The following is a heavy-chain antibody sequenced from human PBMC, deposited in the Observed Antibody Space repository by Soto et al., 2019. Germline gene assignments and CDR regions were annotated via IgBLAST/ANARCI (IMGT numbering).Heavy chain of an antibody. J-gene: IGHJ4*02. CDR3: ARPDASVAFDY. CDR2: IYPGDSDT. Sequence: GESLKISCNGSGYSITSYWIGWGRQMPGKGLEWMGIIYPGDSDTRYSPSFQGQVTISADKSISTAYLQWSSLKASDTAMYYCARPDASVAFDYWGQGTLVTVSS. V-gene: IGHV5-51*01. D-gene: IGHD6-19*01. CDR1: GYSITSYW.